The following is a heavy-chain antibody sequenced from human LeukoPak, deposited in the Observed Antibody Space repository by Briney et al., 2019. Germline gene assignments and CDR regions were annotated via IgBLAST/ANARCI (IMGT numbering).Heavy chain of an antibody. Sequence: SETLSLTCTVSGGSIGSYYWSWIRQPPGKGLEWIGYIYYSGSTNYNPSLKSRVTISVDTSKNQFSLKLSSVTAADTAVYYCARHPRRGYSYGYVSYYFDYWGQGTLVTVSS. D-gene: IGHD5-18*01. CDR2: IYYSGST. V-gene: IGHV4-59*01. CDR1: GGSIGSYY. J-gene: IGHJ4*02. CDR3: ARHPRRGYSYGYVSYYFDY.